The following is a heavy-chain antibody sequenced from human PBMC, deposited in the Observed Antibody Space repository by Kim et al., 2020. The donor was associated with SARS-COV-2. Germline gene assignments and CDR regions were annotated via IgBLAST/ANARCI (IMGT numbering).Heavy chain of an antibody. Sequence: YADYVKGRLSISRDNYKNRLYRQMNSLRAEDTGVYYCAKELHCSVYGMDVRGQGTTVTVSS. V-gene: IGHV3-23*01. CDR3: AKELHCSVYGMDV. J-gene: IGHJ6*02. D-gene: IGHD6-19*01.